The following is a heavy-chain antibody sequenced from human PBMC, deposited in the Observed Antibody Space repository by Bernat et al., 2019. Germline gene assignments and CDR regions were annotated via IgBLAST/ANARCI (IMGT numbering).Heavy chain of an antibody. Sequence: QVQLQESGPGLVKPSETLSLTCAVSGYSISSGYYWGWIRQPPGKGLEWIGSIYHSGSTYYNPSLKSRVTISVDTSKNQFSLKLSSVTAADTAVDYCARAPAQRGELGGLNWFDPWGQGTLVTVSS. J-gene: IGHJ5*02. D-gene: IGHD1-26*01. CDR1: GYSISSGYY. CDR2: IYHSGST. V-gene: IGHV4-38-2*01. CDR3: ARAPAQRGELGGLNWFDP.